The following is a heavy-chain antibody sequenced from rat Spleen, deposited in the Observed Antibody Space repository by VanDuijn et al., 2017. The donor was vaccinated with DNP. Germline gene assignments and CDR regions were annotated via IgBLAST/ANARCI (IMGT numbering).Heavy chain of an antibody. Sequence: VQVVESGGGLVRPQESLRISCAASGFTFSNAAIYWVRQAPGKGLEWVARIRTSPYNYATDYADSVRGRFTISRDDSKSTLYLQMDSLRSEDTATYYCARHGDYSSYIYVRYFDYWGQGVMVTVSS. CDR3: ARHGDYSSYIYVRYFDY. J-gene: IGHJ2*01. CDR2: IRTSPYNYAT. D-gene: IGHD1-2*01. CDR1: GFTFSNAA. V-gene: IGHV10-5*01.